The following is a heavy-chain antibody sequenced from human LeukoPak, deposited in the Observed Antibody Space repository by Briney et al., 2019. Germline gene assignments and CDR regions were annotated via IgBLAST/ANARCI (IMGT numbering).Heavy chain of an antibody. V-gene: IGHV3-23*01. Sequence: PGGSLRLSCAASGFTFSSYAMSWVRQAPGKGLEWVSGILGSGGSTYYADAVKGRFTISRDNSKNTLYLQMNTLRAEDTAVYYCAKSWDAFDFWGQGTMVTVSS. CDR3: AKSWDAFDF. CDR2: ILGSGGST. CDR1: GFTFSSYA. J-gene: IGHJ3*01. D-gene: IGHD3-10*01.